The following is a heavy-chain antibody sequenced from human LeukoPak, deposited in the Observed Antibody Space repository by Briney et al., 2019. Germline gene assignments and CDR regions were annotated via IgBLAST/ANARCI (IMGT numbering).Heavy chain of an antibody. V-gene: IGHV3-11*04. D-gene: IGHD2-2*01. J-gene: IGHJ4*02. CDR3: ARSFCSSTSCYAYFDY. CDR2: ISSSGSTI. Sequence: GGSLRLSCAASGFTFSDYYMSWIRQAPGKGLEWVSYISSSGSTIYYADSVKGRFTISRDNAKNSLYLQMNSLRAEDTAVYYCARSFCSSTSCYAYFDYWGQGTLVTVSS. CDR1: GFTFSDYY.